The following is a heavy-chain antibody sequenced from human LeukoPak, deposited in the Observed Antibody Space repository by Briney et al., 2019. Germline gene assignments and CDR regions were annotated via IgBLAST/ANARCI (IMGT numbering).Heavy chain of an antibody. CDR3: ARYYFILISYFDL. D-gene: IGHD2/OR15-2a*01. CDR2: IYSDGST. CDR1: GFTVSTNY. V-gene: IGHV3-53*01. J-gene: IGHJ2*01. Sequence: GGSLRLSCAASGFTVSTNYMSWVRQAPGKKLEWVSDIYSDGSTFYADSVKGRFTISRDNSKDTLYLQMNSLRAEDTAVYHCARYYFILISYFDLWGRGTLVTVSS.